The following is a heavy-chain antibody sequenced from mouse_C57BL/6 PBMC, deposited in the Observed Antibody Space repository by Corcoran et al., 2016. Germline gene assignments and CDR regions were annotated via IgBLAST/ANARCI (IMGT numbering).Heavy chain of an antibody. J-gene: IGHJ3*01. CDR3: VRGGYEFAY. CDR1: GYTFTDYY. V-gene: IGHV1-26*01. CDR2: INPNNGGT. D-gene: IGHD2-2*01. Sequence: EVQLQQSGPELVKPGASVKISCKASGYTFTDYYMNWVKQSHGKSLEWIGDINPNNGGTSYNQKFKGKATLTVDKSSSTAYMELSSLTSEASAVYYCVRGGYEFAYWGQGTLVTVSA.